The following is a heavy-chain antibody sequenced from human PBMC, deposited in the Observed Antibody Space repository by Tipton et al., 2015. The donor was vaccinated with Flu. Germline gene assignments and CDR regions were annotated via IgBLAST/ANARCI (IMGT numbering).Heavy chain of an antibody. V-gene: IGHV3-74*01. Sequence: SLRLSCAASGFTFSGSPMHWVRQASGKGLVWVSRIDSDGSSTHYADSVKGRFTISRDNAKNTLYLQMNSLRAEDTALYYCVSAPSVTTLLFDSWGQGTLVTVSS. CDR1: GFTFSGSP. J-gene: IGHJ4*02. D-gene: IGHD4-17*01. CDR3: VSAPSVTTLLFDS. CDR2: IDSDGSST.